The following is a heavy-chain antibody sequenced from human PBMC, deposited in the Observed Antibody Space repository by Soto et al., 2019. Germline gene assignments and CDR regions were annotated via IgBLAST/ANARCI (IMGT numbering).Heavy chain of an antibody. CDR1: GFTVNTYG. CDR2: ISRDGGTK. J-gene: IGHJ4*02. CDR3: AGEDASGY. V-gene: IGHV3-30*03. D-gene: IGHD2-21*01. Sequence: QVQLVESGGGVVQPGRSLRLSCAVSGFTVNTYGMHWVRQAPGKGLEWVAVISRDGGTKFYADAVKGRSPISKDNSRNTLFLEMNSLRGDDRAVYYCAGEDASGYWGQGTLVTISS.